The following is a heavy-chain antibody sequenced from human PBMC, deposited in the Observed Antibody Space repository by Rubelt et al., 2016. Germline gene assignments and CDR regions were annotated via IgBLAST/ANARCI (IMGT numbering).Heavy chain of an antibody. CDR2: ISYDGSNK. V-gene: IGHV3-30*04. CDR1: GFTFSSYA. D-gene: IGHD6-13*01. Sequence: ESGGGVVQPGRSLRLSCAASGFTFSSYAMHWVRQAPGKGLEWVAVISYDGSNKYYADSVKGRFTISRDNSKNTLYLQMNSLRAEDTAVYYCASSSWYWGRFDPWGQGTLVTVSS. CDR3: ASSSWYWGRFDP. J-gene: IGHJ5*02.